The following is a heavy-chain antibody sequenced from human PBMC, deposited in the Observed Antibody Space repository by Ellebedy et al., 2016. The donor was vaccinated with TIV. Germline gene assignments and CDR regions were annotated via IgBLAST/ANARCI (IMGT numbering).Heavy chain of an antibody. CDR1: GYTFTSYG. Sequence: AASVKVSCKASGYTFTSYGISWIRQAPGQGLEWMGWINTYNGNTAYVQEFQDRLTMTTDTSASTAYMELRSLRSDDTAVYFCARDRYFRSGNLDWFDPWGQGTLVTVSS. D-gene: IGHD3-10*01. J-gene: IGHJ5*02. CDR2: INTYNGNT. CDR3: ARDRYFRSGNLDWFDP. V-gene: IGHV1-18*01.